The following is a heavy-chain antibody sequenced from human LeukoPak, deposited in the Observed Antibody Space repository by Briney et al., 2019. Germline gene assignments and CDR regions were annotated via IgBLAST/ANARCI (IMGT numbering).Heavy chain of an antibody. V-gene: IGHV1-2*02. CDR1: GYTFTDYN. D-gene: IGHD2-2*03. CDR2: INPDSGAT. Sequence: ASVKVSCKASGYTFTDYNIHWVRQAPGQGLEWMGWINPDSGATKYAQSFQGRVTLTRDTSNSTVYMELRWLSSDDTAVYYCATLYGRGQMDYWGQGTLVTVSS. J-gene: IGHJ4*02. CDR3: ATLYGRGQMDY.